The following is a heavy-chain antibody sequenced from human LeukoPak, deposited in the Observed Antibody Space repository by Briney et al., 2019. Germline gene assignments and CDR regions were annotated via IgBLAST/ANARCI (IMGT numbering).Heavy chain of an antibody. D-gene: IGHD3-16*01. J-gene: IGHJ4*02. Sequence: GASVNASYTPSGHTFTHRYIHWVRQAPAQGLAWIGWINPDSGGTYYTQEFQGRITMARDTSSSTVYMELTRLTSEDTAVYDCARENIIGGIVDGEDYWGQGTLVTVSA. CDR2: INPDSGGT. V-gene: IGHV1-2*02. CDR1: GHTFTHRY. CDR3: ARENIIGGIVDGEDY.